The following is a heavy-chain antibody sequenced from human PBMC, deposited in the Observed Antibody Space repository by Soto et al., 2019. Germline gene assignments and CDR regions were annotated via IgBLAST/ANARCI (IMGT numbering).Heavy chain of an antibody. CDR3: ARVRFYGDYSYYFDS. J-gene: IGHJ4*02. Sequence: SETLSLTCTVSGVSISSYYWSWIRQPPGKALEWIGYIYYSGSTNYNPSLKSRVTISVDTSKNQFSLKLTSVTAADTAMYYCARVRFYGDYSYYFDSWGQGTLVTVSS. CDR1: GVSISSYY. CDR2: IYYSGST. D-gene: IGHD4-17*01. V-gene: IGHV4-59*01.